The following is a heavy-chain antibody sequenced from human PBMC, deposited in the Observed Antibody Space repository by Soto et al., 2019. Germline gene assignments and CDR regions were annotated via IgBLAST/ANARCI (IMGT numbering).Heavy chain of an antibody. V-gene: IGHV4-59*08. D-gene: IGHD3-10*01. J-gene: IGHJ6*02. CDR1: GGSISSYY. CDR3: ARHGSGSYYNAHPHPSGPYYYGMDV. Sequence: PSETLSLTCTVSGGSISSYYWSWIRQPPGKGLEWIGYIYYSGSTNYNPSLKSRVTISVDTSKNQFSLKLSSVTAADTAVYYCARHGSGSYYNAHPHPSGPYYYGMDVWGQGTTVTVSS. CDR2: IYYSGST.